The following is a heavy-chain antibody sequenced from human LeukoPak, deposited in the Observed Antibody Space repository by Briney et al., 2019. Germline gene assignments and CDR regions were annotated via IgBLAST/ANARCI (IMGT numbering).Heavy chain of an antibody. CDR3: ARDYIAYYYDSSGALRFDP. CDR1: GYTFTGYY. D-gene: IGHD3-22*01. V-gene: IGHV1-2*02. J-gene: IGHJ5*02. CDR2: INPNSGGT. Sequence: ASVKVSCKASGYTFTGYYMHWVRRAPGQGLEWMGWINPNSGGTNYAQKFQGRVTMTRDTSISTAYMELSRLRSDDTAVYYCARDYIAYYYDSSGALRFDPWGQGTLVTVSS.